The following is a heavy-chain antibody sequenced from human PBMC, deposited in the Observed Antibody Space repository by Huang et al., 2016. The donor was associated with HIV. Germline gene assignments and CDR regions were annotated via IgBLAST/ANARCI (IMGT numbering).Heavy chain of an antibody. D-gene: IGHD6-13*01. CDR3: ARASWYEPRSWYFGL. V-gene: IGHV4-34*01. CDR2: INDNGYT. J-gene: IGHJ2*01. Sequence: QVQLQQWGAGLLKPSETLSLTCAVYGGSVSGHYWSWIRQPPGKGLEWIAEINDNGYTNYNPSLKCRVTISVHTSRNQFSLKLNSVTAADAAVYYCARASWYEPRSWYFGLWGRGTLVTVSS. CDR1: GGSVSGHY.